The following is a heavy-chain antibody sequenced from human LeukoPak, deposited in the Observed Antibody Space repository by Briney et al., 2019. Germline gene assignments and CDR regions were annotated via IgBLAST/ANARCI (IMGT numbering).Heavy chain of an antibody. J-gene: IGHJ4*01. CDR1: GFTLTSYS. CDR3: ARAGRNDNGDYAYY. Sequence: GGSLRLSCAASGFTLTSYSMNWVRQAPGKGLEWVSSISSSSSYIYYADSVKGRFTISRDNAKNSLYLQMNRLRAEDRAVYNCARAGRNDNGDYAYYRGHGTLVTVSS. V-gene: IGHV3-21*01. D-gene: IGHD4-17*01. CDR2: ISSSSSYI.